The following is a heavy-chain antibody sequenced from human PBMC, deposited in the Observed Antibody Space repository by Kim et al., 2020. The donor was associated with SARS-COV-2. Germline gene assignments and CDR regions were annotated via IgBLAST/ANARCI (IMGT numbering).Heavy chain of an antibody. J-gene: IGHJ4*02. CDR3: ARRGPELRYFDWLPFDY. V-gene: IGHV4-39*01. D-gene: IGHD3-9*01. Sequence: LTSRVTTSGDTSQNQFSLKLSAVTAADTAVYYCARRGPELRYFDWLPFDYWGQGTLVTVSS.